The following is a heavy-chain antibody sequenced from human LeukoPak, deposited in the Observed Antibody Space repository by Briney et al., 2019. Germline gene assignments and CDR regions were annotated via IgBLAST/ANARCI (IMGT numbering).Heavy chain of an antibody. CDR3: ARLKVGTTHPDY. J-gene: IGHJ4*02. Sequence: SETLSLTCAVSDDSIISSDYYWGWIRQPPGNGLEWIGSRYYSGFIYYNPSVKSRVTISVDTSKNQFSLELTSVTAADTAVYYCARLKVGTTHPDYWGQGTLVTVSS. V-gene: IGHV4-39*01. D-gene: IGHD1-26*01. CDR2: RYYSGFI. CDR1: DDSIISSDYY.